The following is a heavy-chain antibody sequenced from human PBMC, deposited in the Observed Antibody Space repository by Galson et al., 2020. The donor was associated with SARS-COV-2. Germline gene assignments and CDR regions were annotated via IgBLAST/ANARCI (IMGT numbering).Heavy chain of an antibody. J-gene: IGHJ6*04. V-gene: IGHV3-21*01. CDR2: SSSSSRSI. CDR1: ESTFSYYN. CDR3: AREGGYCSGGSCYGMIYYYEMDV. Sequence: GASLKISCAASESTFSYYNMNWVRQAPQKGQEWVSSSSSSSRSIYYADSVKGGFTITSEYAKNSLYLQMNSLRAEDTAVYYCAREGGYCSGGSCYGMIYYYEMDVWVKGTTVTISS. D-gene: IGHD2-15*01.